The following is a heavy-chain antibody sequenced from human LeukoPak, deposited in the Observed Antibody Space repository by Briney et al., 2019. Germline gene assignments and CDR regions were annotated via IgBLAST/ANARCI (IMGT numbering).Heavy chain of an antibody. V-gene: IGHV4-39*07. CDR2: IYHSGST. Sequence: SETLSLTCTVSGGSISSGDYYWSWIRQPPGKGLEWIGEIYHSGSTNYNPSLKSRVTISVDKSKNQFSLKLSSVTAADTAVYYCARGYYYDSSGPWGFDYWGQGALVTVSS. CDR1: GGSISSGDYY. J-gene: IGHJ4*02. CDR3: ARGYYYDSSGPWGFDY. D-gene: IGHD3-22*01.